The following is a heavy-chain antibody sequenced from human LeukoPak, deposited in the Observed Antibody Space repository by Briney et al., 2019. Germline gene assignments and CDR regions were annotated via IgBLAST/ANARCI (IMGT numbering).Heavy chain of an antibody. CDR3: ASTVTTTFYAFDI. CDR1: GGSISSSNW. Sequence: SETLSLTCTVSGGSISSSNWWSWVRQPPGKGLEWIGEIYHSGSTNYNPSLKSRVTISVDKSKNQFSLKLSSVTAADTAVYYCASTVTTTFYAFDIWGQGTMVTVSS. D-gene: IGHD4-17*01. CDR2: IYHSGST. J-gene: IGHJ3*02. V-gene: IGHV4-4*02.